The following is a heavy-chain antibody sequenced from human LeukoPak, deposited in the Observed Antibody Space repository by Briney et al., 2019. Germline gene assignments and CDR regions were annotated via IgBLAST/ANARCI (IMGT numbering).Heavy chain of an antibody. D-gene: IGHD2-15*01. CDR3: ARVVVVATYNWFAP. V-gene: IGHV4-30-2*01. CDR1: GGSLSSGVYC. CDR2: IYHSGST. J-gene: IGHJ5*02. Sequence: LSETPSVTCALSGGSLSSGVYCWSWIRQPAGKGLEWLGYIYHSGSTYYHPSFKARATISVDRSKNQFSLKLSAVTATARAVYYCARVVVVATYNWFAPWGQGTLVTASS.